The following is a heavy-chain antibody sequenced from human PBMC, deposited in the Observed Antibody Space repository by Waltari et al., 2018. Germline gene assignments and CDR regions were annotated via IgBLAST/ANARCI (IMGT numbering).Heavy chain of an antibody. V-gene: IGHV4-59*13. CDR2: IYYSGST. Sequence: QVQLQESGPGLVKPSATLFLTCTVPGGSFRSYYWILIRKPPGRGSEWIGYIYYSGSTNYNPSLKSRVTISVDTSKNQFSLKLSSVTAADTAVYYCARSPLYYYGSGRTPSGYMDVWGKGTTVTVSS. CDR1: GGSFRSYY. CDR3: ARSPLYYYGSGRTPSGYMDV. D-gene: IGHD3-10*01. J-gene: IGHJ6*03.